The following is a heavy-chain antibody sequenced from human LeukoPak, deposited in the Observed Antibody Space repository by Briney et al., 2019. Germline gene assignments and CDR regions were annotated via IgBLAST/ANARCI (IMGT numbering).Heavy chain of an antibody. CDR1: GDSISSHNW. CDR3: ARLEREGSWPEPYFDY. V-gene: IGHV4-4*02. D-gene: IGHD6-13*01. Sequence: SETLSLTCAVSGDSISSHNWWSWVRQTPGKGLEWIGYIYYSGSTNYNPSLKSRVTISVDTSKNQFSLKLSSVTAADTAVYYCARLEREGSWPEPYFDYWGQGTLVTVSS. CDR2: IYYSGST. J-gene: IGHJ4*02.